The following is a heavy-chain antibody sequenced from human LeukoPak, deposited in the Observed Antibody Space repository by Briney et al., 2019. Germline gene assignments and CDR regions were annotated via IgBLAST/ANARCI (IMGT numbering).Heavy chain of an antibody. D-gene: IGHD3-16*01. V-gene: IGHV4-39*01. CDR3: ARQPWGFLYYCDH. CDR2: MWHSGST. CDR1: GGSITSRNYY. Sequence: PSETLSLTCTVSGGSITSRNYYSGWIRQPPGKGLEWMGSMWHSGSTYYNPSFTSRVTVSVDTSKNQFSLRLSSVTAADTAVYYCARQPWGFLYYCDHWGQGTLVTVSS. J-gene: IGHJ4*02.